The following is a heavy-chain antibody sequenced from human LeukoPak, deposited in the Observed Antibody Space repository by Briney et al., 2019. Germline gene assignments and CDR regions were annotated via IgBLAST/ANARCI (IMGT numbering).Heavy chain of an antibody. CDR1: GYTFTSYG. D-gene: IGHD3-16*01. CDR3: AKEGPRFGELPTRGYYYYYMDV. Sequence: ASVKVSCKASGYTFTSYGISWVRQAPGQGLEWMGWISAYNGNTNYAQKLQGRVTMTTDTSTSTAYMELRSLRSDDTAVYYCAKEGPRFGELPTRGYYYYYMDVWGKGTTVTISS. J-gene: IGHJ6*03. V-gene: IGHV1-18*01. CDR2: ISAYNGNT.